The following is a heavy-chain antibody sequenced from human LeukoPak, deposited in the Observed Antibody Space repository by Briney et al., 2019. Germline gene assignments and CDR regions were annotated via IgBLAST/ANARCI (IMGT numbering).Heavy chain of an antibody. CDR3: AKDRKRREGDYGDYALGY. J-gene: IGHJ4*02. V-gene: IGHV3-30*18. D-gene: IGHD4-17*01. Sequence: GGSLRLSCAASGFTFSSYGMHWVRQAPGKGLEWVAVISYDGSNKYYADSVKGRFTISRDNSKNTLYLQMNSLRAEDTAVYYCAKDRKRREGDYGDYALGYWGQGTLVTVSS. CDR1: GFTFSSYG. CDR2: ISYDGSNK.